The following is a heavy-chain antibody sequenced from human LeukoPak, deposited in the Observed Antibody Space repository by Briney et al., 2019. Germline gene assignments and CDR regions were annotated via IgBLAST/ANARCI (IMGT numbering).Heavy chain of an antibody. CDR3: ARRGYYDSSGYLGRDGMDV. D-gene: IGHD3-22*01. J-gene: IGHJ6*02. CDR1: GYSISSGYY. CDR2: IYHSGST. V-gene: IGHV4-38-2*02. Sequence: PSETLSLTCTVSGYSISSGYYWGWIRQPPGKGLEWIGIIYHSGSTYYNPSLKSRVTISVDTSKNQFSLKLSSVTAADTAVYYCARRGYYDSSGYLGRDGMDVWGQGTTVTFSS.